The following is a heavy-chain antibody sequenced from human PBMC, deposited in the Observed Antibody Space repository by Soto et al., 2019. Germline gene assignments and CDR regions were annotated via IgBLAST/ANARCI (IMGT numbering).Heavy chain of an antibody. CDR1: GCSISSYY. J-gene: IGHJ4*02. V-gene: IGHV4-59*08. CDR2: IYYSGST. Sequence: SETLSLTCTVSGCSISSYYWSWIRQPPGKGLEWIGYIYYSGSTNYNPSLKSRVTISVDTSKNQFSLKLSSVTAADTAVYYCARCSGGSCYTFDYWGQGTLVTVSS. D-gene: IGHD2-15*01. CDR3: ARCSGGSCYTFDY.